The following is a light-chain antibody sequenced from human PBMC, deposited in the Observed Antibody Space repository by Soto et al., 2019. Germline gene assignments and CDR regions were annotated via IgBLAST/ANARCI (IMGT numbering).Light chain of an antibody. CDR1: QSVSTN. CDR3: QQYNNWLIT. CDR2: GAS. J-gene: IGKJ5*01. V-gene: IGKV3-15*01. Sequence: EIVLTQSPAILSLSPGERATLSCRASQSVSTNLAWYQQKPGQAPRLLIFGASTRATGIPARFSGSGSGTEFTLTISSLQSEDFAVYYCQQYNNWLITFGQGTRLEIK.